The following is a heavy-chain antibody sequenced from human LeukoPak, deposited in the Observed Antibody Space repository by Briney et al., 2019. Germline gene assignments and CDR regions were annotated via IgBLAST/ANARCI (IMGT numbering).Heavy chain of an antibody. CDR1: GGSIRSYY. V-gene: IGHV4-59*01. J-gene: IGHJ2*01. Sequence: KPSETLSLTCTVSGGSIRSYYWSWIRQPPGKGLEWIGYIYNSGSTKYNPSLKSRVTISVDTSKNQFSLKLSSVTAADTAVYYCARWVVPAGLWYFDLWGRGTLVTVSS. D-gene: IGHD2-2*01. CDR2: IYNSGST. CDR3: ARWVVPAGLWYFDL.